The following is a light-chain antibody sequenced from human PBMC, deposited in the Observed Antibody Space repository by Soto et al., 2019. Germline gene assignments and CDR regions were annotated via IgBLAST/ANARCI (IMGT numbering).Light chain of an antibody. CDR2: AAS. J-gene: IGKJ3*01. V-gene: IGKV1-39*01. CDR1: QTIGTY. Sequence: DIQMTQSPSSLSASVGDRITITCRASQTIGTYLSWYNQRPGKAPKLLIYAASTLQRGVPSRFSGSGSGTDFTLIISSLQPEDFATYYCQQSYSIPRTFGPGTKVDIK. CDR3: QQSYSIPRT.